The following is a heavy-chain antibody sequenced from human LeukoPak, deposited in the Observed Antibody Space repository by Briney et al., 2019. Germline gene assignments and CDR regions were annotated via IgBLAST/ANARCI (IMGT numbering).Heavy chain of an antibody. CDR2: ISSSSSYI. V-gene: IGHV3-21*01. D-gene: IGHD5-18*01. CDR1: GFTFSSYE. Sequence: GGSLGLSCAASGFTFSSYEMNWVRQAPGKGLEWVSFISSSSSYIYYADSLKGRFTISRDNAKNSLYLQMNSLRAEDTAVYYCARDHGSYGYYYFDYWGQGTLVTVSS. J-gene: IGHJ4*02. CDR3: ARDHGSYGYYYFDY.